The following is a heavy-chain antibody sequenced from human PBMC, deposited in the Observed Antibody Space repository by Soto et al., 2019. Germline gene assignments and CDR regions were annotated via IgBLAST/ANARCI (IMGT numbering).Heavy chain of an antibody. CDR2: IYSGGST. D-gene: IGHD2-15*01. CDR1: GFTVSSNY. V-gene: IGHV3-53*04. CDR3: ARDQCSGGRCYPWFDP. Sequence: EVQLVESGGGLVQPGGSLRLSCAASGFTVSSNYMSWVRQAPGKGLEWVSVIYSGGSTYYADSVKGRFTISRHNSKXXLYLQMNSLRAEDTAVYYCARDQCSGGRCYPWFDPWGQGTLVTVSS. J-gene: IGHJ5*02.